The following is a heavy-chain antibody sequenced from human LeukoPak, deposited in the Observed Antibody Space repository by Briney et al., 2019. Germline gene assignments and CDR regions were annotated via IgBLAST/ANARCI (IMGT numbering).Heavy chain of an antibody. V-gene: IGHV4-34*01. CDR1: GGSFSDSY. CDR3: ARGFTIFGVVRGPNGY. CDR2: INHSGST. J-gene: IGHJ4*02. Sequence: SETLSLTCAVYGGSFSDSYWSWIRQPPGKGLEWIGEINHSGSTNYNPSLKSRVTISVDTSKNQFSLKLSSVTAADTAVYYCARGFTIFGVVRGPNGYWGQGTLVTVSS. D-gene: IGHD3-3*01.